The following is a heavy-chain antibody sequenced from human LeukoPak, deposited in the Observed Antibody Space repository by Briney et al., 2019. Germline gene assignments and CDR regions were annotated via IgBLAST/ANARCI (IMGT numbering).Heavy chain of an antibody. J-gene: IGHJ3*02. D-gene: IGHD1-26*01. CDR3: VRDWEGFNFDI. CDR1: AGSVSSYY. V-gene: IGHV4-59*02. CDR2: IHNSGST. Sequence: PSETLSLTCTVSAGSVSSYYWSWIRQPPGEGLEWIAYIHNSGSTNYNLSLKTRVTISVDTSKNQFSLKLSSVTAADTAVYYCVRDWEGFNFDIWGQGTMVTVSS.